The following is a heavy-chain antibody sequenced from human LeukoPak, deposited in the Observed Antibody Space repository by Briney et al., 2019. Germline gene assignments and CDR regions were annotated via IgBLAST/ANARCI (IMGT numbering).Heavy chain of an antibody. V-gene: IGHV3-30*04. CDR3: ARTFWDKSNGYDYYFDY. CDR2: ISFDGNNK. CDR1: GFSFSNYA. J-gene: IGHJ4*02. D-gene: IGHD5-12*01. Sequence: GGSLRLSCTASGFSFSNYAMHWVRQAPGKGLEGMTVISFDGNNKYYEDSVKGRFTISRDNSKNTLYLQMNSLRAEDTAVYYCARTFWDKSNGYDYYFDYWGQGSLVTVSS.